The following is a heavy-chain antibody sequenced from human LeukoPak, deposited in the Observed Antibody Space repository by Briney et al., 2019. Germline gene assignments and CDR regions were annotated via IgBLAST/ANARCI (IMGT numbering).Heavy chain of an antibody. J-gene: IGHJ4*02. CDR2: IKQDGSEK. CDR3: ARSPY. V-gene: IGHV3-7*01. Sequence: GGSLRLSCAASGLTVSSNYMSWVRQAPGKGLEWVANIKQDGSEKYYVDSVKGRFTISRDNAKNSLYPQMNSLRAEDTAVYYCARSPYWGQGTLVTVSS. CDR1: GLTVSSNY.